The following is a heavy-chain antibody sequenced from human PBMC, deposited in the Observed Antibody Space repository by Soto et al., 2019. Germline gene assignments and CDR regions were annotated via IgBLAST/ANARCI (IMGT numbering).Heavy chain of an antibody. V-gene: IGHV3-23*01. Sequence: DVQLLESGGHLVQPGGSLRLSCAASRFTFSSYAMSWVRQAPGKGLEWVSSVSAGGDMTYYSDSVKGRFTISRDNSNNALFLQMNSLRIEDTALYYCARGDRGGSGSPASYYYSGLDVWGQGATVTVS. CDR1: RFTFSSYA. CDR3: ARGDRGGSGSPASYYYSGLDV. CDR2: VSAGGDMT. J-gene: IGHJ6*02. D-gene: IGHD3-10*01.